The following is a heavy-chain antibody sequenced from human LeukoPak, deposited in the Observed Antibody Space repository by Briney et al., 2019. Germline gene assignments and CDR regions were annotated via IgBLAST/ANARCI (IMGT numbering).Heavy chain of an antibody. CDR1: GFTVSSNY. J-gene: IGHJ6*02. V-gene: IGHV3-66*01. D-gene: IGHD2-8*01. Sequence: GGSLRLSCAASGFTVSSNYMSWVRQAPGKGLEWVSVIYSGGSTYYADSVKGRSTISRDNSKNTLYLQMNSLRAEDTAVYYCARTNRFLLMDVWGQGTTVTVSS. CDR2: IYSGGST. CDR3: ARTNRFLLMDV.